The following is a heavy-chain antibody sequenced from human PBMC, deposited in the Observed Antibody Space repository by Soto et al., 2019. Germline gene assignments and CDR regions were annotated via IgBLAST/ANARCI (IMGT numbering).Heavy chain of an antibody. CDR1: GGTFSSYT. D-gene: IGHD3-10*01. CDR3: ATRAPHTITLGSA. CDR2: IIPILGIA. J-gene: IGHJ5*02. V-gene: IGHV1-69*02. Sequence: QVQLVQSGAEVKKPGSSVKVSCKASGGTFSSYTISWVRQAPGQGLEWMGRIIPILGIANYAQKFQGRVTITADKSTSTAYMELSSLRSEDTAVYYCATRAPHTITLGSAWGQGTLVTGSS.